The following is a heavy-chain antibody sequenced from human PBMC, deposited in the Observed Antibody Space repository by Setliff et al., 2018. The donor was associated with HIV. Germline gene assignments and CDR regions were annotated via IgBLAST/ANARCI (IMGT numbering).Heavy chain of an antibody. CDR1: GFIFSTYS. CDR2: ISTSGDTI. Sequence: PGGSLRLSCAASGFIFSTYSMNWVRQSPGKGLEWLSYISTSGDTIYYADSVKGRFTISRDNAKKSLYLQMTRLSAEDTAVYYCVQGGLSSGWGSFWGQGTLVTVSS. D-gene: IGHD6-25*01. V-gene: IGHV3-48*01. J-gene: IGHJ4*02. CDR3: VQGGLSSGWGSF.